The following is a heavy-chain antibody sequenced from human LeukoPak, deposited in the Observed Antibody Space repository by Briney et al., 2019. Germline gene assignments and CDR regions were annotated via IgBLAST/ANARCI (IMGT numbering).Heavy chain of an antibody. CDR2: IWYDGSNK. V-gene: IGHV3-33*01. Sequence: PGGSLRLSCAAYGFTFSSYGMHWVRQAPGKGLEWVAVIWYDGSNKYYADSVKGRFTISRDNSKNTLYLQMNSLRAEDTAVYYCAREPYYYYGMDVWGQGTTVTVSS. J-gene: IGHJ6*02. CDR1: GFTFSSYG. CDR3: AREPYYYYGMDV.